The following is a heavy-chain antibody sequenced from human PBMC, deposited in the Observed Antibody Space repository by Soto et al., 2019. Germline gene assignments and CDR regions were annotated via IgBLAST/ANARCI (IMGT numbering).Heavy chain of an antibody. D-gene: IGHD3-10*01. CDR2: ISFDGRNE. V-gene: IGHV3-30*18. Sequence: GGSLRLSCAASGFAFNNYGMHWVRQAPGKGREWVAFISFDGRNEYYGESVKGRFTISRDNSKNMLFPQMDSLRHEDTALYYCANPGVSMLRGFPQGFDHCGHGKLVTVSP. J-gene: IGHJ4*01. CDR1: GFAFNNYG. CDR3: ANPGVSMLRGFPQGFDH.